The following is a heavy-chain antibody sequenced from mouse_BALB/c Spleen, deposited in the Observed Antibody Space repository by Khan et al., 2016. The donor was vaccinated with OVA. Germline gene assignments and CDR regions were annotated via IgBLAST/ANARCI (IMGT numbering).Heavy chain of an antibody. CDR1: GYTFTSYW. CDR3: NRRDWGGGLVGF. J-gene: IGHJ3*01. D-gene: IGHD4-1*01. CDR2: IYPGNSDT. Sequence: EVQLQESGTVLARPGASVKMSCKASGYTFTSYWMHWVKQRPGQGLEWIGAIYPGNSDTRYNEKFKGKAKLTAVTSTSTAYMELSSLTNEDSAVXYCNRRDWGGGLVGFWGQGALVTGSA. V-gene: IGHV1-5*01.